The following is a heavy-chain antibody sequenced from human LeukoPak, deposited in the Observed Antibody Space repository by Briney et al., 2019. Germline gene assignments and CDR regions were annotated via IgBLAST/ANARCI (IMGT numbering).Heavy chain of an antibody. CDR1: SGSIRSSNHH. D-gene: IGHD1-26*01. CDR2: IFYSGTT. V-gene: IGHV4-39*07. J-gene: IGHJ3*02. CDR3: VREVSSEATNDDAFDI. Sequence: SETLSLTCTVSSGSIRSSNHHWAWIRQPPGKGLEWIGSIFYSGTTYCNPSLKSRVIMSIETSRNKFSLKLTSVTAADTAIYYCVREVSSEATNDDAFDIWGQGTMVTVSS.